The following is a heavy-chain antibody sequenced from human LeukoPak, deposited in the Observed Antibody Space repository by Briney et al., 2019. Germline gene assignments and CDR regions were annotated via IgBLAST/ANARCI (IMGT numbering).Heavy chain of an antibody. D-gene: IGHD1-26*01. J-gene: IGHJ4*02. V-gene: IGHV3-30-3*01. CDR3: AKERPLRGSYFDY. CDR2: ISYDGSNQ. CDR1: GFTFTTYP. Sequence: GGSLRLSCAASGFTFTTYPMQWVRQAPGRGLEWVALISYDGSNQYYANSVKGRFTISRDNSKNMLYVQLNNLRPEDTAVYYCAKERPLRGSYFDYWGQGTLVTVSS.